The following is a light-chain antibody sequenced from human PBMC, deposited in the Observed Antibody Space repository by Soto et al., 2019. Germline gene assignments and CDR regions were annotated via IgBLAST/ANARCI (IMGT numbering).Light chain of an antibody. CDR1: SSDVGGYNY. CDR2: EVS. CDR3: NSYVGNNNFV. V-gene: IGLV2-8*01. Sequence: QSALTQPPSASGSPGQSVTISCTGTSSDVGGYNYVSWYQQHPGKAPKLMIYEVSKRPSGVPDRFSGSKSGNTASLTVPGLQAEDEADYYCNSYVGNNNFVFGTGTKV. J-gene: IGLJ1*01.